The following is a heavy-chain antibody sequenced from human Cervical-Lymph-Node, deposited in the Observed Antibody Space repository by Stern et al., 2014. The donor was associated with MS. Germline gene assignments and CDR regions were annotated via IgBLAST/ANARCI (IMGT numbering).Heavy chain of an antibody. J-gene: IGHJ2*01. CDR1: GGSVSSTTYY. D-gene: IGHD4-23*01. CDR3: VRHRVTMMTVVHWYFDL. V-gene: IGHV4-39*01. CDR2: IYYNGNT. Sequence: QVQLQESGPGLVKPSETLSLTCTVSGGSVSSTTYYWGWIRHPPGKGLEWVGTIYYNGNTYYNPSLKSRVSMSVDTPKTPSPLRLDSVTAADTAVFYCVRHRVTMMTVVHWYFDLWGRGTLVTVSS.